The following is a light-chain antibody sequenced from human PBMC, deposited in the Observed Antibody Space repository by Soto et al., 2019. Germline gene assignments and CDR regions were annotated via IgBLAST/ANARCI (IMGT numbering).Light chain of an antibody. V-gene: IGKV2-30*01. CDR3: MQGTHWPWT. CDR2: EVS. CDR1: QSLVYSNGNTY. Sequence: DVVMTQSPLSLPVTLGQPASISCRPSQSLVYSNGNTYLSWFHQSPGQSPRRLIYEVSKRDSGAPDRCSGSGSGTAFTLQSSRVEAYDVGVYYCMQGTHWPWTFGQGTRVEIK. J-gene: IGKJ1*01.